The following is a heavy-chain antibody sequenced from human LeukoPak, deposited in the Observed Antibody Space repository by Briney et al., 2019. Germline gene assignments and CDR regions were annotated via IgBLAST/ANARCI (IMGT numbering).Heavy chain of an antibody. CDR3: ARWISGTEFDY. Sequence: PSETLSLTCTVSGGSISSGSYYWSWIRQPAGKGLEWIGRIYTSGSANYNPSLKSRVTISVDTSKNQFSLKLSSVTAADTAVYYCARWISGTEFDYWGQGTLVTVSS. CDR2: IYTSGSA. D-gene: IGHD3-10*01. J-gene: IGHJ4*02. CDR1: GGSISSGSYY. V-gene: IGHV4-61*02.